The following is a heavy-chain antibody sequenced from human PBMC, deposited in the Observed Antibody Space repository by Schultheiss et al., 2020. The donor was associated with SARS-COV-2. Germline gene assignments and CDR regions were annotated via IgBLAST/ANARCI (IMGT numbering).Heavy chain of an antibody. D-gene: IGHD2-2*01. J-gene: IGHJ6*02. CDR2: IHYSGIT. CDR3: ARLLPSSMRAMDV. CDR1: GGSISSNGPY. V-gene: IGHV4-39*01. Sequence: SQTLSLTCIVSGGSISSNGPYWGWIRQPPGKGLEWIGTIHYSGITYYSPSLTSRAAIALDTSRNQFSLKLSSVTVADTAVYYCARLLPSSMRAMDVWGRGTTVTVSS.